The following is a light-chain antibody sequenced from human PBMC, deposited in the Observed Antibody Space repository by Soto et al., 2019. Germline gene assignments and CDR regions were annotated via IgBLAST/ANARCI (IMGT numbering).Light chain of an antibody. CDR2: GIS. V-gene: IGLV1-40*01. CDR3: HSYDSSLSGSYV. CDR1: SSNIGAGYD. Sequence: VLTQPPSVSGAPAQRVTISCTGSSSNIGAGYDVHWYQQLPGTAPKLLIFGISNRPSGVPDRFSGSKSGTSASLAITGLQAEDEADYYCHSYDSSLSGSYVFGTGTKVTVL. J-gene: IGLJ1*01.